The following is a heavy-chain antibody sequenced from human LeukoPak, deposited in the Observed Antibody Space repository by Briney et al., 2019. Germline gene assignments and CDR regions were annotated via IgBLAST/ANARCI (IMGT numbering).Heavy chain of an antibody. J-gene: IGHJ3*02. CDR1: GGSISSGGYY. Sequence: SETLSLTCTVSGGSISSGGYYWSWIRQPPGKGLEWIGYIYHSGSTYYNPSLKSRVTISVDRSKNQFSLKLSSVTAADTAVYYCARASEDCSSTSCNSNAFDIWGQGTMVTVSS. V-gene: IGHV4-30-2*01. D-gene: IGHD2-2*02. CDR3: ARASEDCSSTSCNSNAFDI. CDR2: IYHSGST.